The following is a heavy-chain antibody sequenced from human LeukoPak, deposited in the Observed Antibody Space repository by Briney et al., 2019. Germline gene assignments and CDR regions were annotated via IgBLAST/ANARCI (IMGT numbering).Heavy chain of an antibody. V-gene: IGHV4-38-2*02. CDR1: GYSISSGYY. CDR2: IYHSGST. D-gene: IGHD6-13*01. Sequence: SETLSLTCTVSGYSISSGYYWGWIRQPPGKGLEWIGSIYHSGSTYYNPSLKSRVTISVDTSKNQFSLKLSSVTAADTAVYYCARDRIAAAGTTEDYWGQGTLVTVSS. J-gene: IGHJ4*02. CDR3: ARDRIAAAGTTEDY.